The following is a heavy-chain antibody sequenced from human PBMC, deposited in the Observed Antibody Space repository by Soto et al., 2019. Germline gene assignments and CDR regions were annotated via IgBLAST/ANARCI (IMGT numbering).Heavy chain of an antibody. CDR1: GFTFTTSA. J-gene: IGHJ6*02. Sequence: SVKVSCKASGFTFTTSAVQWVRQARGQRLEWIGWIVVGSGNTNYAQKFQERVTISRDMSTSTAYMELSSLRSEDTAVYYCAAESPRLRFLEGAYYYYGMDVWGQGTTVTVSS. CDR3: AAESPRLRFLEGAYYYYGMDV. D-gene: IGHD3-3*01. V-gene: IGHV1-58*01. CDR2: IVVGSGNT.